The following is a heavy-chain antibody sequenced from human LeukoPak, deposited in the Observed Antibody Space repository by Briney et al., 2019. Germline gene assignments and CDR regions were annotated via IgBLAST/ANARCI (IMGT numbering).Heavy chain of an antibody. V-gene: IGHV3-7*01. Sequence: GGSLRLSCAASGFPFSSYWMTWVRQAPGKGLEWVANMKQDGSEKNYLDSVKGRFTISRDNAKNSLYLQMNSLRAEDTVVYYCARGYYGPWGQGTLVTVSS. J-gene: IGHJ5*02. CDR3: ARGYYGP. D-gene: IGHD3-10*01. CDR2: MKQDGSEK. CDR1: GFPFSSYW.